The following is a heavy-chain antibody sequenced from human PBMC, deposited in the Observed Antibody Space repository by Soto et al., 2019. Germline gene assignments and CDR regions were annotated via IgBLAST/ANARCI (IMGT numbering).Heavy chain of an antibody. D-gene: IGHD3-10*01. CDR2: IYYSGST. V-gene: IGHV4-31*03. Sequence: SETLSLTCTVSGGSISSGGYYGSWIRQHPGKGLEWIGYIYYSGSTYYNPSLKSRVTISVDTSKNQFSLKLSSVTAADTAVYYCARVDGSGSNPYYYYGMDVWGQGTTVTVSS. CDR1: GGSISSGGYY. CDR3: ARVDGSGSNPYYYYGMDV. J-gene: IGHJ6*02.